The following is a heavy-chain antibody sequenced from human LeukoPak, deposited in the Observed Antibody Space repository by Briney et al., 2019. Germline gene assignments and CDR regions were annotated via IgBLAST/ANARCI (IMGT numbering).Heavy chain of an antibody. CDR3: ARDSDDYDAFDI. V-gene: IGHV3-7*01. CDR1: GFTFRNYW. CDR2: TKPDGSAE. Sequence: GGSLRLSCAASGFTFRNYWMGWVRQAPGKGLEWVANTKPDGSAEYYADSVRGRFTISRDNAKNSLYLQMNSLRAEDTAVYYCARDSDDYDAFDIWGQGTMVTVSS. D-gene: IGHD4-17*01. J-gene: IGHJ3*02.